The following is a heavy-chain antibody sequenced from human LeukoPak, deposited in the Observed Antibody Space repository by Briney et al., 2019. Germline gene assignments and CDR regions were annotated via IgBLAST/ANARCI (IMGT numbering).Heavy chain of an antibody. CDR1: GGTFSSYA. D-gene: IGHD6-13*01. J-gene: IGHJ4*02. CDR2: IIPILGIA. CDR3: ARHGRGYSSSWYPYYFDY. V-gene: IGHV1-69*04. Sequence: ASVKVSCKASGGTFSSYAISWVRQAPGQGLEWMGRIIPILGIANYAQKFQGRVTITADKSTSTAYMELSSLRSEDTAVYYCARHGRGYSSSWYPYYFDYWGQGTLVTVSS.